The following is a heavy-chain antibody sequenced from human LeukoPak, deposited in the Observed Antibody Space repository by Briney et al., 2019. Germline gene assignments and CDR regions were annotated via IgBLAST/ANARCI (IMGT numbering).Heavy chain of an antibody. V-gene: IGHV1-69*13. J-gene: IGHJ6*02. CDR2: TIPIFGTA. CDR1: GGTFTSYA. Sequence: ASVKVSCKASGGTFTSYAISWVRQAPGQGLEWMGGTIPIFGTANYAQKFQGRVTITADESTSTAYMELSSLRSEDTAVYYCALGLRYFDWLFDPYYYYYYGMDVWGQGTTVTVSS. CDR3: ALGLRYFDWLFDPYYYYYYGMDV. D-gene: IGHD3-9*01.